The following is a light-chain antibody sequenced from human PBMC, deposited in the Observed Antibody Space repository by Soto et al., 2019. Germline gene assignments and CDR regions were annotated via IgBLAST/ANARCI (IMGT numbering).Light chain of an antibody. CDR2: DAS. CDR3: QQRSNWPPTT. Sequence: EIVLTQSPATLSLSPGERATLSCRASQRISSYLAWYQQKPGQAPRLLIYDASNRATGIPARFSGSGSGTDFTLTISRLEPEDFAVYYCQQRSNWPPTTFGQGTKVEIK. V-gene: IGKV3-11*01. J-gene: IGKJ1*01. CDR1: QRISSY.